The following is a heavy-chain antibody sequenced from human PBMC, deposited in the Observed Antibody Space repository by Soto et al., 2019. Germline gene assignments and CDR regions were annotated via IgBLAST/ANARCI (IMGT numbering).Heavy chain of an antibody. CDR3: ARRAVTTYHFFDY. J-gene: IGHJ4*02. D-gene: IGHD4-17*01. V-gene: IGHV3-21*06. Sequence: EVQLVESGGGLVKPGGSLRLSCATSGFTFSSFDMDWVRQAPGKGLEWVSSIHRASTYIYYADSVRGRFTISRDNAKSSLYLQMNSLTVEDTAVYYCARRAVTTYHFFDYWGQGALVTVSP. CDR2: IHRASTYI. CDR1: GFTFSSFD.